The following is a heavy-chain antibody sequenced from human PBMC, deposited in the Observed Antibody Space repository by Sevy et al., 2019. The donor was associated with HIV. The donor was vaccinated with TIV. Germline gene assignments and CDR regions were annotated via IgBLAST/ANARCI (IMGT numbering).Heavy chain of an antibody. CDR3: VREGCIHTGCHSLADF. D-gene: IGHD5-18*01. J-gene: IGHJ1*01. CDR2: ISGSDGRT. V-gene: IGHV3-23*01. CDR1: GFTFSSYA. Sequence: GGSLRLSCAASGFTFSSYAMSWVRQTPGKGLEWVSAISGSDGRTYYIDSVKGRFTITRDNSKNTVDLQMSSLRADDTAFYYCVREGCIHTGCHSLADFWGQGTLVTVSS.